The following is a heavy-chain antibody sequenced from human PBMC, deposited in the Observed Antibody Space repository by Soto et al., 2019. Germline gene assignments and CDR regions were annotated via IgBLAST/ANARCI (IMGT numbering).Heavy chain of an antibody. D-gene: IGHD3-10*01. CDR2: VSATSDST. CDR3: AKEGGSGRPLEDAFDV. CDR1: GFTFSSYA. V-gene: IGHV3-23*01. J-gene: IGHJ3*01. Sequence: GGSLRLSCAASGFTFSSYAMSWVRQAPGKGLEWGSTVSATSDSTYYTDSGKGRFTISRDNSKNTLYLQMNSLRVDDTAIYYCAKEGGSGRPLEDAFDVWGQGTLVTVSS.